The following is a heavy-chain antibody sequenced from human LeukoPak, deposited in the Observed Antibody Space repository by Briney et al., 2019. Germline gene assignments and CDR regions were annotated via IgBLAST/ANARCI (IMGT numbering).Heavy chain of an antibody. CDR2: ISYDGSHK. CDR3: ARGIDY. J-gene: IGHJ4*02. CDR1: GLTFSSYG. V-gene: IGHV3-33*01. Sequence: PGGSLRLSCAASGLTFSSYGMHWVRQAPGKGLEWVAVISYDGSHKNYGDSVTGRFIISRDNSKNTLYLQMNSLRAEDTALYYCARGIDYWGQGTLVTVSS.